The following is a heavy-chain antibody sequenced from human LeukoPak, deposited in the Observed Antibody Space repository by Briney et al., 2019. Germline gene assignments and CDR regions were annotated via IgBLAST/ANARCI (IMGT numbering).Heavy chain of an antibody. D-gene: IGHD2-15*01. CDR1: GFSCSASY. CDR3: ARDGSSAARFGY. J-gene: IGHJ4*02. CDR2: IYSGDTT. Sequence: QPGGSLRLSCAASGFSCSASYMNWVRPAPGKGLEWISIIYSGDTTNYADSVKGRFAISRDNSKNTLYLQMNSLRAEDTAVYYCARDGSSAARFGYWGQGTLVIVSS. V-gene: IGHV3-53*01.